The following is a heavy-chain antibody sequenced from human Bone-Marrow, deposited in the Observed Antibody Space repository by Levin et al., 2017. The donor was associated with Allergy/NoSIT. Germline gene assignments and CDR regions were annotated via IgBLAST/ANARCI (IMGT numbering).Heavy chain of an antibody. Sequence: ASVKVSCKASGYTFTGYYMHWVRQAPGQGLEWMGWINPNSGGTNYAQKFQGRVTMTRDTSISTAYMELSRLRSDDTAVYYCARYDILTGYYRGFDYWGQGTLVTVSS. V-gene: IGHV1-2*02. J-gene: IGHJ4*02. CDR3: ARYDILTGYYRGFDY. CDR1: GYTFTGYY. D-gene: IGHD3-9*01. CDR2: INPNSGGT.